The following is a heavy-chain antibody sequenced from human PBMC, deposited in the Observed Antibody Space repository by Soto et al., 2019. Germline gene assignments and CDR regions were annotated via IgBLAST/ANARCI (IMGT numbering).Heavy chain of an antibody. D-gene: IGHD1-1*01. Sequence: PGGSLRLSCAASGFTFSDYYMSWIRQAPGKGLEWVSYISSSSSYTNYADSVKGRFTISRDNSKNTLYLQMNSLRAEDTAVYYCAKAANPMEPYYFDYWGQGTLVTVSS. J-gene: IGHJ4*02. CDR1: GFTFSDYY. CDR2: ISSSSSYT. V-gene: IGHV3-11*06. CDR3: AKAANPMEPYYFDY.